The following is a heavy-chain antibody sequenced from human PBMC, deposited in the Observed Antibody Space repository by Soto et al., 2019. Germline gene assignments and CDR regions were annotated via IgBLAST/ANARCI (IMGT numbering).Heavy chain of an antibody. Sequence: SETLSLTCTVSGGSISSSSYYWGWIRQPPGKGLEWIGSIYYSGSTYYNPSLKSRVTISVDTSKNQFSLKLSSVTAADTAVYYCARVGRYCSGGSCYFDAFDIWGQGTMVTVS. J-gene: IGHJ3*02. CDR2: IYYSGST. CDR3: ARVGRYCSGGSCYFDAFDI. CDR1: GGSISSSSYY. V-gene: IGHV4-39*07. D-gene: IGHD2-15*01.